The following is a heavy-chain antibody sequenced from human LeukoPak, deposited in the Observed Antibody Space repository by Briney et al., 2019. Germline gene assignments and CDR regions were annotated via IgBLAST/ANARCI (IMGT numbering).Heavy chain of an antibody. D-gene: IGHD4-17*01. V-gene: IGHV3-53*01. CDR3: ASTSYGDYFLDY. J-gene: IGHJ4*02. CDR2: IYSGGST. Sequence: GGSLRLSCAASGFTVSSNYMSWVRQAPGKGLEWVSVIYSGGSTYYADSVKGRFTISRDNSKNTPYLQMNSLRAEDTAVYYCASTSYGDYFLDYWGQGTLVTVSS. CDR1: GFTVSSNY.